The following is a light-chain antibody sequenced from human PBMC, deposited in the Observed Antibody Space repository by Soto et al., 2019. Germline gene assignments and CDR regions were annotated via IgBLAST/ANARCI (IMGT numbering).Light chain of an antibody. CDR3: QMWDSRGDYVV. CDR1: TIGSIS. J-gene: IGLJ2*01. V-gene: IGLV3-21*02. Sequence: SYELTQPPSVSVAPGQTARITCGGTTIGSISVHWYQQKPGQAPVLVVYDDSDRPSGIPERFSGSNSGNTATLTISRVEAGDEADYYCQMWDSRGDYVVFGGGTKLTVL. CDR2: DDS.